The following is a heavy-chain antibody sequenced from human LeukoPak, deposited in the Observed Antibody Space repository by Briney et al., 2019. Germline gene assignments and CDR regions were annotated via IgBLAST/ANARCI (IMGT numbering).Heavy chain of an antibody. D-gene: IGHD1-26*01. V-gene: IGHV3-74*01. CDR3: VRDLGGRSGH. Sequence: GGSLRLSCAASGFTFGTSAMSWVRQTPEKGLVWVSRSNEDGSTTNYADSVKGRFTISRDNARNTLYLQMNSLRADDTAVYYCVRDLGGRSGHWGPGTLVTVSS. CDR1: GFTFGTSA. J-gene: IGHJ4*02. CDR2: SNEDGSTT.